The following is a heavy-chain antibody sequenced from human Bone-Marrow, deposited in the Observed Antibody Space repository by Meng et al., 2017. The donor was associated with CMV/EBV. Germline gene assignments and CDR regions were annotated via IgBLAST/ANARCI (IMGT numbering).Heavy chain of an antibody. Sequence: GESLKISCAASGFTFSDYYMSWIRQAPGKGLEWISYISSSGSTLYYADSVKGRFTISRDNAKNSLYLQMNSLRAEDTAVYYCARETYYYDSSGSDYFDYWGRGTLVTVSS. CDR3: ARETYYYDSSGSDYFDY. D-gene: IGHD3-22*01. CDR1: GFTFSDYY. J-gene: IGHJ4*02. V-gene: IGHV3-11*04. CDR2: ISSSGSTL.